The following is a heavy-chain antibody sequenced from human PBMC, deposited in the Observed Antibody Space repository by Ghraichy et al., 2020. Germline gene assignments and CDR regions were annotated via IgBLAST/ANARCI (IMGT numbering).Heavy chain of an antibody. D-gene: IGHD5/OR15-5a*01. Sequence: GGSLRLSCAASGFTFSSYGMHWVRQAPGKGLEWVAVIWYDGSNKYYADSVKGRFTISRDNSKNTLYLQMNSLRAEDTAVYYCARDHEGSTLYYMDVWGKGTTVTVSS. CDR3: ARDHEGSTLYYMDV. V-gene: IGHV3-33*01. CDR2: IWYDGSNK. J-gene: IGHJ6*03. CDR1: GFTFSSYG.